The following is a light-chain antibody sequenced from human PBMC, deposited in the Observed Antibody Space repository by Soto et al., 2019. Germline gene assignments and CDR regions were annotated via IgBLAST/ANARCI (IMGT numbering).Light chain of an antibody. J-gene: IGLJ2*01. CDR2: DVS. CDR3: CSHAGSYEV. V-gene: IGLV2-11*01. Sequence: QLVLTQPRSVSGSPGQSVTIACTGTSSDVGGYHFVSWYQQHPGKAPKVMIYDVSKRPSGVPDRFSGSKSDNTASLTISGLQAEDEADYYCCSHAGSYEVFGGGTKVTVL. CDR1: SSDVGGYHF.